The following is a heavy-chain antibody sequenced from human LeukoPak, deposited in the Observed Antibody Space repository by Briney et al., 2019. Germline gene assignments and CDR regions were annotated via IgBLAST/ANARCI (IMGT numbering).Heavy chain of an antibody. Sequence: HSGGSLRLSCAASGFTFGDYAMSWVRQAAGKGLEWGAVISDDGGDKYYADSVKGRFTISRDNSNSTLYLQMNSLRAEDTAVYYCAKDRSRYSDYDFEYWGQGTLVTVSS. CDR1: GFTFGDYA. V-gene: IGHV3-30*18. CDR2: ISDDGGDK. CDR3: AKDRSRYSDYDFEY. J-gene: IGHJ4*02. D-gene: IGHD5-12*01.